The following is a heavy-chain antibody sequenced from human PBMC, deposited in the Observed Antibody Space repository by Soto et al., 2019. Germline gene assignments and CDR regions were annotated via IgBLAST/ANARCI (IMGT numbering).Heavy chain of an antibody. J-gene: IGHJ4*02. CDR1: GFSLNDYG. CDR3: AKSNRGAYDTPDF. CDR2: ISYDGRNK. V-gene: IGHV3-30*18. Sequence: LRLSCAASGFSLNDYGMHWVRQPPGKGLEWVADISYDGRNKYYTDSVRGRFTISRDISKGMLYLQMNSLRPEDTAVYYCAKSNRGAYDTPDFWGQGTPVTVSS. D-gene: IGHD3-22*01.